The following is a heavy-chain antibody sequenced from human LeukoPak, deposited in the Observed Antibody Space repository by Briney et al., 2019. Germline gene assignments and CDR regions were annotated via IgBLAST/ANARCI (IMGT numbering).Heavy chain of an antibody. D-gene: IGHD3-16*01. J-gene: IGHJ5*02. CDR3: ARDRGFGGPQGDNWFDP. V-gene: IGHV3-53*01. Sequence: PGGSLRLSCAASGFTFSSSCMSWVHQAPGKGLEWVSVVYSDGGAKYADSVKDRFNISRDNSKNMLYLEMNSLRVEDTAVYYCARDRGFGGPQGDNWFDPWGQGTLVTVSS. CDR2: VYSDGGA. CDR1: GFTFSSSC.